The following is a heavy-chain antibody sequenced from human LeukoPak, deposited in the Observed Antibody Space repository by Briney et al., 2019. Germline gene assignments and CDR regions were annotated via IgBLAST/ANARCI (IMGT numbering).Heavy chain of an antibody. CDR2: IIPIFGTA. J-gene: IGHJ4*02. D-gene: IGHD5-12*01. Sequence: SGKVSCKASGGTFSSYAISWVRQAPGQGLEWMGGIIPIFGTANYAQKFQGRVTITADKATSTVYMELSRLRSEDTAVYYCARTVVKSGYDLASLCYWGQRTLVTVSS. CDR1: GGTFSSYA. CDR3: ARTVVKSGYDLASLCY. V-gene: IGHV1-69*06.